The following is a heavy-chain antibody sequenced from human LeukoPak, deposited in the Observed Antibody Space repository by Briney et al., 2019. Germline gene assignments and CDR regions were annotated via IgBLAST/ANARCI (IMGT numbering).Heavy chain of an antibody. CDR3: AKVSLLRMVRGVIMKYYYYYMDV. CDR2: INHSGST. D-gene: IGHD3-10*01. CDR1: GGSFSGYY. Sequence: SETLSLTCAVYGGSFSGYYWSWIRQPPGKGLEWIGEINHSGSTNYNPSLKSRVTISVDTSKNQFSLKLSSVTAADTAVYYCAKVSLLRMVRGVIMKYYYYYMDVWGKGTTVTVSS. V-gene: IGHV4-34*01. J-gene: IGHJ6*03.